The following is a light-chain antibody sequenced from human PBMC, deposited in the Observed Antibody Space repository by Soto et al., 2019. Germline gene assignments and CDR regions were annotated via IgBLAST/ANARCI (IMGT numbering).Light chain of an antibody. J-gene: IGKJ4*02. CDR1: QSVSSY. V-gene: IGKV3-11*01. Sequence: EIVLTQSPATLSLSPGERATLSCRASQSVSSYLAWYQQKPGQAPRLLIYDASNRATGIPARFSGSGSGTDFTLTISSLEPEDFAVYYCQQRSHWPPRLTVGGGTNVEIK. CDR2: DAS. CDR3: QQRSHWPPRLT.